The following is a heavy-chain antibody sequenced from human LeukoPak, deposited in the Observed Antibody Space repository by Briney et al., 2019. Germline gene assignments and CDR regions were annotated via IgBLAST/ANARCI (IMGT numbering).Heavy chain of an antibody. V-gene: IGHV1-24*01. Sequence: ASVKVSCKVSGYTLTELSMHWVRQAPGKGLEWMGGFDPEDGETIYAQKFQGRVTMTEDTSTDTAYMELSSLRSEDTAVYYCATEKTRYDILTGYYDYWGQGTLVTVSS. J-gene: IGHJ4*02. CDR1: GYTLTELS. CDR2: FDPEDGET. CDR3: ATEKTRYDILTGYYDY. D-gene: IGHD3-9*01.